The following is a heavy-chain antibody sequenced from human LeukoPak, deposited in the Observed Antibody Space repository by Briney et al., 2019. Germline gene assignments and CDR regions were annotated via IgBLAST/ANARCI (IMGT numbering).Heavy chain of an antibody. V-gene: IGHV5-51*01. CDR3: ARSRGVVGGTYDLDS. CDR2: IYPVDSDT. CDR1: GYSFTSYW. Sequence: GESLKISCKGSGYSFTSYWVAWVRQMPGKGLEWMGIIYPVDSDTRYSPSFQGQVTISADMSINTAYLQWRSLRASDTAMYYCARSRGVVGGTYDLDSWGQGTLVTVSS. J-gene: IGHJ4*02. D-gene: IGHD1-26*01.